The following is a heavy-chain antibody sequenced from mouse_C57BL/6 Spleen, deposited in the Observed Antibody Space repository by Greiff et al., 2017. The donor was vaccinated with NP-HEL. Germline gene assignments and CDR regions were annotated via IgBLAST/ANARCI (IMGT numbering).Heavy chain of an antibody. CDR2: IYPRSGNT. J-gene: IGHJ4*01. D-gene: IGHD3-2*02. CDR1: GYTFTSYG. V-gene: IGHV1-81*01. CDR3: ARGAQADAMDY. Sequence: QVQLQQSGAELARPGASVKLSCKASGYTFTSYGISWVKQRTGQGLEWIGEIYPRSGNTYYNEKFKGKATRTADKSSSTAYMELRSLTSEDSAVYFCARGAQADAMDYWGQGTSVTVSS.